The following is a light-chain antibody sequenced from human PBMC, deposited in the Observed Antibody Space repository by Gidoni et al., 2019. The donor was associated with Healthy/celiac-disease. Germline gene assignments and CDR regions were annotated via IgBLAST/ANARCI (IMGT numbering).Light chain of an antibody. Sequence: DIQMTQSPSSLSASVGDRVTITCRASQGISNSLAWYQQKPGKAPKLLLYAASRLESGVPSRFSGSGSGTDYTLTISSLQPEDFATYYCQQYYSTPLFXQXTKVEIK. V-gene: IGKV1-NL1*01. CDR1: QGISNS. CDR2: AAS. J-gene: IGKJ1*01. CDR3: QQYYSTPL.